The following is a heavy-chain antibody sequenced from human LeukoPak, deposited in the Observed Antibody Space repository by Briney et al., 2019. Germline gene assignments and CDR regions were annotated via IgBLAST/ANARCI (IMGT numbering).Heavy chain of an antibody. V-gene: IGHV4-59*08. J-gene: IGHJ5*02. CDR3: VRHSNLNRGGDWFDP. Sequence: SETLSLTCTVSGFSNYWSWMRQPPGKGLEWMAYIHYTGLTNYNPSLNSRVTISMDTSNNQLSLKVNSVTAADTAVYYCVRHSNLNRGGDWFDPWGQGTLVTVSS. D-gene: IGHD1-14*01. CDR2: IHYTGLT. CDR1: GFSNY.